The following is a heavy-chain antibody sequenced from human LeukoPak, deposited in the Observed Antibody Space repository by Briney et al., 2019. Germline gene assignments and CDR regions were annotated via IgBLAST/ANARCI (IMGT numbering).Heavy chain of an antibody. CDR3: AREVSEGFDF. Sequence: GGSLRLSCTASGFTSSGYSMNWIRQAPGKGLEWVSSFGTRSTSIYHAGSVKGRFAISRDNAKNSLYLQMNSLRAEDTAVYYCAREVSEGFDFWGQGTLVTVSS. CDR1: GFTSSGYS. CDR2: FGTRSTSI. D-gene: IGHD3-22*01. J-gene: IGHJ4*02. V-gene: IGHV3-21*01.